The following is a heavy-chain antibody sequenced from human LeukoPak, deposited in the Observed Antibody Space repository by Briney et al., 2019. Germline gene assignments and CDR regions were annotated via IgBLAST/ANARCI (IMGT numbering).Heavy chain of an antibody. CDR3: ARGEQQLTHDAFDI. V-gene: IGHV3-21*01. CDR1: GFTFSSYS. Sequence: GGSLRLSCAASGFTFSSYSMNWVRQAPGKGLEWVSSISSSSYIYYADSVKGRFTISRDNAKNPLYLQMNSLRAEDTAVYYCARGEQQLTHDAFDIWGQGTMVTVSS. D-gene: IGHD6-13*01. J-gene: IGHJ3*02. CDR2: ISSSSYI.